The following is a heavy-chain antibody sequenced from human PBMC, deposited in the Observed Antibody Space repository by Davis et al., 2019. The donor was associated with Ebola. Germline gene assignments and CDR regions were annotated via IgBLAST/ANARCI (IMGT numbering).Heavy chain of an antibody. Sequence: GESLKISCAASGFTFSSYAMHWVRQAPGKGLEWVAVISYDGSNKYYADSVKGRFTISRDNSKNTLYLQMNSLRAEDTAVYYCARDLGKGRGYGDYAVQYYYYYYGMDVWGQGTTVTVSS. CDR3: ARDLGKGRGYGDYAVQYYYYYYGMDV. J-gene: IGHJ6*02. CDR2: ISYDGSNK. D-gene: IGHD4-17*01. V-gene: IGHV3-30-3*01. CDR1: GFTFSSYA.